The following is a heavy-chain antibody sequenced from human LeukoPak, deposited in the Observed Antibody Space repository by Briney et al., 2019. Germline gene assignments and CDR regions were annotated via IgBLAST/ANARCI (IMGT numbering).Heavy chain of an antibody. Sequence: GRSLRLSCAASGFTFDDYAMHWVRQAPGKGLEWVSYISSSSSTIYYADSVKGRFTISRDNAKNSLYLQMNSLRAEDTAVYYCARDHDYVWGSYRPFDYWXQGTLVTVSS. CDR2: ISSSSSTI. V-gene: IGHV3-48*01. D-gene: IGHD3-16*02. J-gene: IGHJ4*02. CDR3: ARDHDYVWGSYRPFDY. CDR1: GFTFDDYA.